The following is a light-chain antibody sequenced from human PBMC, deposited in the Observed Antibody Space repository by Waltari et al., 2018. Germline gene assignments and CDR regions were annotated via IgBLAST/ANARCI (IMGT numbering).Light chain of an antibody. CDR3: CSYSRSTTFVI. CDR1: SRDVGTYNL. CDR2: EVS. J-gene: IGLJ2*01. V-gene: IGLV2-23*02. Sequence: QSALTQPASVSGSPGQSITISCTGTSRDVGTYNLVSWYQQHPGKAPKLLISEVSERPSGVSIRFSPSKSADTSSLTTSGLQAEDEADYYCCSYSRSTTFVIFAGGTKLTVL.